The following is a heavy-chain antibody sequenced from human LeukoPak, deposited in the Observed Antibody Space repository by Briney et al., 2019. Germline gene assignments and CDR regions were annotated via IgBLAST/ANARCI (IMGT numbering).Heavy chain of an antibody. J-gene: IGHJ4*02. V-gene: IGHV4-30-4*01. Sequence: SQTLSLTCTVSGGSISSGDYYWSWLRQPPGKGLEWLGYIYYSGSTYYNPSLKSRVTISVDTSKNQFSLKLSSVTAADTAVYYCARSDPGIAAAGLNPFDYWGQGTLVTVSS. CDR1: GGSISSGDYY. CDR2: IYYSGST. CDR3: ARSDPGIAAAGLNPFDY. D-gene: IGHD6-13*01.